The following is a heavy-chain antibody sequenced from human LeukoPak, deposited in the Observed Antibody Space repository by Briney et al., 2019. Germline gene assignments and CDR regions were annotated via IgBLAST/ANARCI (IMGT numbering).Heavy chain of an antibody. V-gene: IGHV1-8*01. Sequence: GASVKVSCKASGYTFTSYDINWVRQATGQGLEWMGRMNPNSGNTGYAQKFQGRVTMTRNTSISTAYMELSSLRSEDTAVYYCARGVVTARRGYYFDYWGQGTLVTVSS. CDR1: GYTFTSYD. D-gene: IGHD6-6*01. J-gene: IGHJ4*02. CDR2: MNPNSGNT. CDR3: ARGVVTARRGYYFDY.